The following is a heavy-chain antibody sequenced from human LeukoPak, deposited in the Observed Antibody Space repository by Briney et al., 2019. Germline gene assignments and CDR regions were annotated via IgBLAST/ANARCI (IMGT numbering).Heavy chain of an antibody. V-gene: IGHV1-18*01. CDR2: ISAYNGNT. D-gene: IGHD3-10*01. CDR3: ARDMISGLLWFGESASYMDV. CDR1: GYTFTSYG. Sequence: ASVKVSCKAFGYTFTSYGISWLRQAPGKGLEWMGWISAYNGNTTYAQKLKGRVTMTTDTSSSPAYMELRRLGSDDTAVYYCARDMISGLLWFGESASYMDVWGKGTTVTVSS. J-gene: IGHJ6*03.